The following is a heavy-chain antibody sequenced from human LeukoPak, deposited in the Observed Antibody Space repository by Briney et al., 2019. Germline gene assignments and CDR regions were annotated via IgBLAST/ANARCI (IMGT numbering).Heavy chain of an antibody. CDR1: GGAFSSYA. V-gene: IGHV1-69*13. Sequence: ASVKVSCKASGGAFSSYAISWVRQVPGQGLEWMGGIIPIFGTANYAQKFQGRVTITADESTSTAYMELSSLRSEDTAVYYCARGGSGWSNFDYWGQGTLVTVSS. CDR2: IIPIFGTA. CDR3: ARGGSGWSNFDY. D-gene: IGHD6-19*01. J-gene: IGHJ4*02.